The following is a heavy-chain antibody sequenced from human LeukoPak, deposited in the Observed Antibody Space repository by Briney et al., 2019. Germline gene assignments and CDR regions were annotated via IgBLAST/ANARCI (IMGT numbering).Heavy chain of an antibody. CDR1: GGSISSGGYY. CDR3: ARNYNDYNNWFDP. J-gene: IGHJ5*02. CDR2: IYYSGST. Sequence: SQTLSLTCTVSGGSISSGGYYWSWIRQHPGKGLEWIGYIYYSGSTYYNPSLKSRVTISVDTSKNQFSLKLRSVTAADTAVYYCARNYNDYNNWFDPWGQGTLVTVSS. V-gene: IGHV4-31*03. D-gene: IGHD4-11*01.